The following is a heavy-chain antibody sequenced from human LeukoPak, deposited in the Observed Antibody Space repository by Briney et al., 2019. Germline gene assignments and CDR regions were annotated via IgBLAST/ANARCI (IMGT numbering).Heavy chain of an antibody. V-gene: IGHV4-59*01. J-gene: IGHJ5*02. D-gene: IGHD2-2*01. Sequence: SETLSLICTVSGGSISSYYWSWIRQPPGKGLEWIGYIYYSGSTNYNPSLKSRVTISVDTSKNQLSLNLSSVTAADTAVYYCARLLRYCSTTSCRYWFDPWGQGTLVTVSS. CDR3: ARLLRYCSTTSCRYWFDP. CDR2: IYYSGST. CDR1: GGSISSYY.